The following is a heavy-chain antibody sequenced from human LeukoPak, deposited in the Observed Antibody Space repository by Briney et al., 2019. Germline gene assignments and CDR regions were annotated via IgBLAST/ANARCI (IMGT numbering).Heavy chain of an antibody. CDR2: IWYDGSNK. D-gene: IGHD1-26*01. Sequence: PGGSLRLSCAASGFTFSSSGMHWVRQAPGKGLEWVAVIWYDGSNKYSADSVKGRFTISRANSKNTQYLQMNSLGAEDKAVDYWARDWDRIGGGVGEYWGEGTLVTVSS. V-gene: IGHV3-33*01. CDR1: GFTFSSSG. CDR3: ARDWDRIGGGVGEY. J-gene: IGHJ4*02.